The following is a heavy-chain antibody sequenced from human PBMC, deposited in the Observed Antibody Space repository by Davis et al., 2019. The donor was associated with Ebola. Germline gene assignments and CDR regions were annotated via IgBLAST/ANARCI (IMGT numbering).Heavy chain of an antibody. CDR2: INSDGSST. Sequence: GESLKISCAASGFTFSSYWMHWVRQAPGKGLVWVSRINSDGSSTSYADSVKGRFTISRDNSKNTLYLQMNSLRAEDTAVYYCARDKLRESYYYYYGMDVWGQGTTVTVSS. CDR3: ARDKLRESYYYYYGMDV. D-gene: IGHD4-17*01. V-gene: IGHV3-74*01. CDR1: GFTFSSYW. J-gene: IGHJ6*02.